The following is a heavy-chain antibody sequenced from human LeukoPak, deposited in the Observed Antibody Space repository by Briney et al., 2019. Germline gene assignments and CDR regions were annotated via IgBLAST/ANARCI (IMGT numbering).Heavy chain of an antibody. Sequence: PSETLSLTCTVSGGSISSGDYYWSWIRQPPGKGLEWIGYVYYSGSTYYNPSLKSRVTISVDTSKNQFSLKLSSVAAADTAVYYCASIPNTKYSYGLRFDYWGQGTLVTVSS. V-gene: IGHV4-30-4*01. CDR2: VYYSGST. J-gene: IGHJ4*02. D-gene: IGHD5-18*01. CDR3: ASIPNTKYSYGLRFDY. CDR1: GGSISSGDYY.